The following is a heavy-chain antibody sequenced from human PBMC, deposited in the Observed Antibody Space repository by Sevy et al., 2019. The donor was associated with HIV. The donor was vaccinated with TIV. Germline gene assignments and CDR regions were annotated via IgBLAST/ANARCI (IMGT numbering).Heavy chain of an antibody. CDR2: IYYNGDI. V-gene: IGHV4-59*08. D-gene: IGHD1-26*01. CDR1: GGSITSLY. Sequence: SETLSLTCTVSGGSITSLYWNWIRQPPGEGLEWIVNIYYNGDINYNPSLKNRVTLSLDTSKNKFSLRLSAVTAADAAMYYCAGENAWGRCYSWGQGTLVTVSS. J-gene: IGHJ4*02. CDR3: AGENAWGRCYS.